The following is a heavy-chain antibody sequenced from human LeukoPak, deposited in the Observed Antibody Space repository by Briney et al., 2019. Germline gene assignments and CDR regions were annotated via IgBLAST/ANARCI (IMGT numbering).Heavy chain of an antibody. CDR1: GFTFSGYS. CDR2: ISGSSSSI. J-gene: IGHJ4*02. CDR3: ARANFPDY. Sequence: GGSLRLSCAASGFTFSGYSMNWVRQAPGKGLEWVSSISGSSSSIYHADSVRGRFTISRDNAKNSLYLQMNSLRAEDTAVYYCARANFPDYWGQGTLVTVSS. V-gene: IGHV3-21*06. D-gene: IGHD3-3*01.